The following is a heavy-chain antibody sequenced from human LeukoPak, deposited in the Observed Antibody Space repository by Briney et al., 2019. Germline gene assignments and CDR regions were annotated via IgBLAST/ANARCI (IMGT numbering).Heavy chain of an antibody. V-gene: IGHV3-48*01. J-gene: IGHJ4*02. CDR2: ISSTGDTI. CDR3: ASLYGEILDY. CDR1: EFTFSSYN. Sequence: GGSLRLSCAASEFTFSSYNMNWVRQAPGKGLEWVSYISSTGDTIYYADSVKGRFTISRDNAKNSLFLQMNRLRAEDSALYHCASLYGEILDYWGQGTLVTVSS. D-gene: IGHD4-17*01.